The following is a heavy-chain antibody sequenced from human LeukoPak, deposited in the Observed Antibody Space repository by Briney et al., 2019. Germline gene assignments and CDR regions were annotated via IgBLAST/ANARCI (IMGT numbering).Heavy chain of an antibody. CDR2: INPNSGGT. CDR3: ARVRYDFWSGYYSTIFDY. Sequence: ASVKVSCKAYGYTFTSNAMNWVRQAPGQGLEWMGWINPNSGGTNYAQKFQGRVTMTRDTSISTAYMELSRLRSDDTAVYYCARVRYDFWSGYYSTIFDYWGQGTLVTVSS. D-gene: IGHD3-3*01. CDR1: GYTFTSNA. V-gene: IGHV1-2*02. J-gene: IGHJ4*02.